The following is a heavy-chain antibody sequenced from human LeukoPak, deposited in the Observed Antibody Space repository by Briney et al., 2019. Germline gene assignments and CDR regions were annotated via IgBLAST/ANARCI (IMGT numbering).Heavy chain of an antibody. Sequence: PGGSLRLSCAASGFTFSSYAMSWVRQAPGKGLEWVSAISGSGGSTYYADSVKGRFTISRDNSKNTLYLQMNSLRAEDTAVYYCAKDALIPLTIDIIENSYFDYWGQGTLVTVSS. CDR3: AKDALIPLTIDIIENSYFDY. CDR2: ISGSGGST. V-gene: IGHV3-23*01. CDR1: GFTFSSYA. D-gene: IGHD3-10*01. J-gene: IGHJ4*02.